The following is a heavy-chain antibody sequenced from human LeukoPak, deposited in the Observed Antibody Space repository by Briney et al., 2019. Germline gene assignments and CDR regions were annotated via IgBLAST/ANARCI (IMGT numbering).Heavy chain of an antibody. CDR1: GFTFSSYN. CDR2: ISSSSSYI. J-gene: IGHJ4*02. Sequence: GGSLRLSCAASGFTFSSYNMNWVRQAPGKGLEWVSSISSSSSYIYYADSVKGRFTISRDNAKNSLYLQMNSLRAEDTAVYYCASYCSSTSCYRGVVDYWGQGTLVTVSS. V-gene: IGHV3-21*01. D-gene: IGHD2-2*02. CDR3: ASYCSSTSCYRGVVDY.